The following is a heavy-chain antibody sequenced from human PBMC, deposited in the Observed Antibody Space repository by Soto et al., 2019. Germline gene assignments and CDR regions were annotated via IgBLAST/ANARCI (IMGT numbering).Heavy chain of an antibody. CDR1: GFPFSSYT. CDR2: ISFDGSSK. CDR3: AREVGAPSGWLDP. J-gene: IGHJ5*02. V-gene: IGHV3-30*09. Sequence: QEHLVESGGGVVQPGGSLTLSCTASGFPFSSYTMHWLRRAPGKGLEWVGIISFDGSSKYYADWLKGRIVISRDNSKNILYLQMDNLGDGDTALYYCAREVGAPSGWLDPWGQGTQVTVSS. D-gene: IGHD1-26*01.